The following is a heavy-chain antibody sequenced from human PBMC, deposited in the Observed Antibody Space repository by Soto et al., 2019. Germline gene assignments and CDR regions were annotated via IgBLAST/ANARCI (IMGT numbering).Heavy chain of an antibody. J-gene: IGHJ4*02. V-gene: IGHV3-30-3*01. CDR2: ISYDGSNK. CDR3: ARGGPEDSSGYYATDY. D-gene: IGHD3-22*01. Sequence: GGSLRLSCAASGFTFSSYAMHWVRQAPGKGLEWVAVISYDGSNKYYADSVKGRFTISRDNSKNTLYLQMNSLRAEDTAVYYCARGGPEDSSGYYATDYWGQGTLVTVSS. CDR1: GFTFSSYA.